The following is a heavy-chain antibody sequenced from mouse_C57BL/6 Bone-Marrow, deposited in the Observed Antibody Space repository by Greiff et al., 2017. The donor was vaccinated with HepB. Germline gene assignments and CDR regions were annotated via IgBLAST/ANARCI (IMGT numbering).Heavy chain of an antibody. Sequence: QVQLKESGPGLVQPSQSLSITCTVSGFSLTSYGVHWVRQSPGKGLEWLGVIWSGGSTDYNAAFISRLSISKDNSKSQVFLKMNSLQADDTAIYYCARTNYYGSSPYVDYWGQGTTLTVSS. CDR3: ARTNYYGSSPYVDY. CDR1: GFSLTSYG. CDR2: IWSGGST. V-gene: IGHV2-2*01. J-gene: IGHJ2*01. D-gene: IGHD1-1*01.